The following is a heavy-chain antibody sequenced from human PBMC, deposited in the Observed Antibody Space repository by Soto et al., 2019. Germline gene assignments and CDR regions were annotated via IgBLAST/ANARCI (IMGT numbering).Heavy chain of an antibody. CDR2: IIPIFGTA. Sequence: QVQLVQSGAEVKKLGSSVKVSCKASGGTFSSYAISWVRQAPGQGLEWMGGIIPIFGTANYAQKVQGRVTITAHESTSTAYMELRSLRSEDTAVYYCAREIYVDTAMVTHTYFDYWGQGTLVTVSS. D-gene: IGHD5-18*01. V-gene: IGHV1-69*01. CDR3: AREIYVDTAMVTHTYFDY. J-gene: IGHJ4*02. CDR1: GGTFSSYA.